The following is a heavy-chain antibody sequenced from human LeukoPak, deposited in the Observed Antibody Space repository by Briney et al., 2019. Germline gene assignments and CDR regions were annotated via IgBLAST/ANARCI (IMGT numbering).Heavy chain of an antibody. J-gene: IGHJ3*02. Sequence: GASVKFSCTASGYTFTSYSISWVRQAPGQGLEWMGWSSTYNGNTNYAQKLQGRVTMTTDTSTSTAYMELRSLRSEDTAVYYCARDLGYCSSTSCSGAFDIWGQGTMVTVSS. CDR2: SSTYNGNT. CDR3: ARDLGYCSSTSCSGAFDI. CDR1: GYTFTSYS. V-gene: IGHV1-18*01. D-gene: IGHD2-2*01.